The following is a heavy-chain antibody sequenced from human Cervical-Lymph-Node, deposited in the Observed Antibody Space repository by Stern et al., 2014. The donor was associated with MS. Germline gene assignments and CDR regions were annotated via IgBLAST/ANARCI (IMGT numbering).Heavy chain of an antibody. V-gene: IGHV1-58*01. CDR3: AAVPDYYDSSGADAFDI. CDR1: GFTFTSSA. J-gene: IGHJ3*02. Sequence: QLVESGPEVKKPGTSVKVSCTASGFTFTSSAVQWVRQARGQRLERIGWIVFGCGNTNYAQKFQERVTITRDMSTSTAYMELSSLRSEDTAVYYCAAVPDYYDSSGADAFDIWGQGTMVTVSS. CDR2: IVFGCGNT. D-gene: IGHD3-22*01.